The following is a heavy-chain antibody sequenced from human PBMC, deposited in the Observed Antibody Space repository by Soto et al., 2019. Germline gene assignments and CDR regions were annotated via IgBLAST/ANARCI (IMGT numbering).Heavy chain of an antibody. CDR3: ARDATFDSGGSYYVSWFDT. CDR2: IFHSGST. D-gene: IGHD3-22*01. Sequence: SETLSLTCVVSGGSISDSDWWSWVRQPPGKGLEWIGEIFHSGSTNYNPSLKSRVTISVDKSKNQFSLKLNSVTAADTDVYFCARDATFDSGGSYYVSWFDTWAQGTPVPVSS. J-gene: IGHJ5*02. V-gene: IGHV4-4*02. CDR1: GGSISDSDW.